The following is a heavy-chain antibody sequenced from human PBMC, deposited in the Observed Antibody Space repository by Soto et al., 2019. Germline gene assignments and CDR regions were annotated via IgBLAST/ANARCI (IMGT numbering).Heavy chain of an antibody. CDR1: GGSFSGYY. D-gene: IGHD3-9*01. V-gene: IGHV4-34*01. CDR3: ARVANYDILTGYYPLYNWFDP. J-gene: IGHJ5*02. CDR2: INHSGST. Sequence: SETLSLTCAVYGGSFSGYYWSWIRQPPGKGLEWIGEINHSGSTNYNPSLKSRVTISVDTSKNQFSLKLSSVTAADTAVYYCARVANYDILTGYYPLYNWFDPWGQGTLVTVSS.